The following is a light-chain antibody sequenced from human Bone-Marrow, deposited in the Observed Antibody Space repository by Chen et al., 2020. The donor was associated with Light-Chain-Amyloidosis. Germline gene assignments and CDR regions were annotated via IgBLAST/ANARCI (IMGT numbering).Light chain of an antibody. J-gene: IGKJ2*01. Sequence: EIVLTQSPATLSLSPGERTALSCRASQRISKVLAWYQHKPGQAPRLLIYDASIRATGIPARFSGSGSGTDFTLTINRLEPEDCAFDYCQERTNWPLYTFGQRTKLEI. CDR3: QERTNWPLYT. CDR1: QRISKV. CDR2: DAS. V-gene: IGKV3-11*01.